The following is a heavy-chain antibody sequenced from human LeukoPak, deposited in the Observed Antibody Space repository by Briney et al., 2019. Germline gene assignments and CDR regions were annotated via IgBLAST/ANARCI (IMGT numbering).Heavy chain of an antibody. CDR1: EFTFSTYG. J-gene: IGHJ4*02. V-gene: IGHV3-23*01. Sequence: GGSLRLSCAASEFTFSTYGMSWVRQAPGKGLEWVSAISDGGSSTYYADSVKGRFTISRDNSKNTLYLQMNSLTAEDTAVYYCAKRVRYGSGNYHFDHWGQGTLVTVSS. CDR2: ISDGGSST. D-gene: IGHD3-10*01. CDR3: AKRVRYGSGNYHFDH.